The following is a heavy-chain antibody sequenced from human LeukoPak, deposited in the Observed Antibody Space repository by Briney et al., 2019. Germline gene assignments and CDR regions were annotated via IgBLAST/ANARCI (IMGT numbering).Heavy chain of an antibody. J-gene: IGHJ2*01. V-gene: IGHV4-4*07. CDR1: GGSISSYY. CDR3: ARGIAVDYYWYFDL. Sequence: SETLSLTCTVSGGSISSYYWSWIRQPAGKGLEWSGRIYTSGGTNYNPSLKSRVTMSVDTSKNQFSLKLSSVTAADTAVYYCARGIAVDYYWYFDLWGRGTLVTVSS. CDR2: IYTSGGT. D-gene: IGHD6-19*01.